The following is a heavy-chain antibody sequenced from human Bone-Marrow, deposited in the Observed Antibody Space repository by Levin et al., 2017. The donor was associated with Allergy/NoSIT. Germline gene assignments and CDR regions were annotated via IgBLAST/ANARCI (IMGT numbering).Heavy chain of an antibody. CDR1: GFTFANHA. V-gene: IGHV3-23*01. CDR3: AREQGARGWYTVDF. J-gene: IGHJ4*02. Sequence: LPGGSLRLSCAASGFTFANHAMTWVRHAPGKGLEWVSTIRPSSERTYFADSVKGRFTVSRDDFMNMMYLQMNSLRADDAAVYYCAREQGARGWYTVDFWGQGALVTVSS. CDR2: IRPSSERT. D-gene: IGHD6-19*01.